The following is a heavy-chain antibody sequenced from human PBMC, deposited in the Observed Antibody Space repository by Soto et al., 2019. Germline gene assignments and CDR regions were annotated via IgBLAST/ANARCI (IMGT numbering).Heavy chain of an antibody. Sequence: SVKVSCMACRGTFSNYAISGVGQAPGQGLAWVGGIIPIFGTANYAQKFQGRVTITADESTSTATMELRSIRYEDTAVYYCPRDRTMIVGALSHYYYGMDVWGRGTTVTGS. J-gene: IGHJ6*02. CDR1: RGTFSNYA. CDR3: PRDRTMIVGALSHYYYGMDV. D-gene: IGHD3-22*01. V-gene: IGHV1-69*13. CDR2: IIPIFGTA.